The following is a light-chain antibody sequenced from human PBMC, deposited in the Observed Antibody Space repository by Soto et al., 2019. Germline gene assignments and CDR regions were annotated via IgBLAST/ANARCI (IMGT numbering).Light chain of an antibody. J-gene: IGLJ2*01. CDR1: SSNIGNNA. V-gene: IGLV1-36*01. CDR3: AAWDDTLNGVV. CDR2: YDD. Sequence: QSVLTQPPSVSEAPRQRVTISCSGSSSNIGNNAVNWYQQLPGKAPKLLIYYDDLLPSGVSDRFSGSKSGTSASLAISGLQSEDEADDYCAAWDDTLNGVVFGGGTQLPV.